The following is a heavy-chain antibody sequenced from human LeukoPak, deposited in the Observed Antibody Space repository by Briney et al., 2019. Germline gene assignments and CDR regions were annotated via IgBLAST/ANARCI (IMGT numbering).Heavy chain of an antibody. V-gene: IGHV1-18*01. J-gene: IGHJ5*02. CDR1: VYTFTSYG. Sequence: ASVNVSFKSSVYTFTSYGISWVRQAPGQGLEWMGWISAYNGNTNYAQKLQGRVTMTTDTSTSTAYMELRSLRSDDTAVYYCAREYSGYDPAPIQYWFDPWGQGTLVTVSS. CDR3: AREYSGYDPAPIQYWFDP. D-gene: IGHD5-12*01. CDR2: ISAYNGNT.